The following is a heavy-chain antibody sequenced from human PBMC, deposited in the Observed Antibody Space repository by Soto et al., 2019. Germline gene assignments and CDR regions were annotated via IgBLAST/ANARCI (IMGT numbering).Heavy chain of an antibody. D-gene: IGHD2-21*02. CDR2: INHSGST. CDR3: ARPPTYCGGDCHNWFDP. CDR1: GGSFSGYY. Sequence: PSETLSLTCAVYGGSFSGYYWSWIRQPPGKGLEWIGEINHSGSTNYNPSLKSRVTISVDTSKNQFSLKLSSVTAADTAVYYCARPPTYCGGDCHNWFDPWGQGTLVTVS. J-gene: IGHJ5*02. V-gene: IGHV4-34*01.